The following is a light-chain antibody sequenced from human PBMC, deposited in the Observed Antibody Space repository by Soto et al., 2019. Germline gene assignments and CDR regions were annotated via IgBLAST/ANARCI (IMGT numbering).Light chain of an antibody. CDR2: EVS. J-gene: IGLJ2*01. CDR3: SSYTTSSTLAVV. V-gene: IGLV2-14*01. Sequence: QSVLTQSASVSGSPGQSITISCTGTSSDIGAYNFVSWYQQHPGKAPKLIIYEVSDRPSGVSNRFSGSKSGNTASLTISGLRAEDEADYYCSSYTTSSTLAVVFGGGTQLTVL. CDR1: SSDIGAYNF.